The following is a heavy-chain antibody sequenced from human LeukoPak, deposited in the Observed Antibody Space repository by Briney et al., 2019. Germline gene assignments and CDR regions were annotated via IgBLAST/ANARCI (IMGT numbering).Heavy chain of an antibody. V-gene: IGHV3-11*01. CDR3: ARANVDTYYYDSSGYY. CDR2: ISSSGSTI. CDR1: GFTFSDYY. D-gene: IGHD3-22*01. J-gene: IGHJ4*02. Sequence: GGSLRLSCAASGFTFSDYYMSWIRQAPGKGLEWVSYISSSGSTIYYADSVKGRFTISRDNAKNSLYLQMNSLRAEDTAVHYCARANVDTYYYDSSGYYWGQGTLVTVSS.